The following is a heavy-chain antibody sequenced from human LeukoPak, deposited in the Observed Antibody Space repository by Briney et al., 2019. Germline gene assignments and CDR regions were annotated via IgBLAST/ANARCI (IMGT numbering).Heavy chain of an antibody. D-gene: IGHD3-3*01. CDR1: GFTFSSYG. V-gene: IGHV3-33*01. CDR3: AVTIFGVVTKH. Sequence: GRSLRLSCAASGFTFSSYGMHWVRQAPGKGLEWVAVIWYDGSNKYYADSVKGRFTISRDNSKNTLYLQMNSLRAEDTAVYYCAVTIFGVVTKHWGQGTLVTVSS. CDR2: IWYDGSNK. J-gene: IGHJ4*02.